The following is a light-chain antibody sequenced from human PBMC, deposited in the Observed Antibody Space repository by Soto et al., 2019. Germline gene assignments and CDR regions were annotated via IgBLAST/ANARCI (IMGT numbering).Light chain of an antibody. CDR1: SSNIGSNF. Sequence: QSVLTRAPSASRTPGQRVTISCSGSSSNIGSNFIYWYQQLPGTAPKLLIDRNNQRPSGVPDRFSGFRSGTSAVLVISALRSEDERHYNCQDWDERLSGVIFGRAAQLTVL. CDR2: RNN. V-gene: IGLV1-47*01. J-gene: IGLJ2*01. CDR3: QDWDERLSGVI.